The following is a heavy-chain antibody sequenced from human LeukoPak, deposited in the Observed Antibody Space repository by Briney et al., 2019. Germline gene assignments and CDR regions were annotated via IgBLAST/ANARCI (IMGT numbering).Heavy chain of an antibody. V-gene: IGHV3-7*01. CDR3: ARVPRTYYDFPRWDY. CDR1: GFTFSSYW. CDR2: IKQDGSEK. Sequence: GGSLRLSCAASGFTFSSYWMSWVRQAPGKGLEWVANIKQDGSEKYYVDSVKGRFTISRDNAKNSLYLQMNSLRAEDTAVYYCARVPRTYYDFPRWDYWGQGTLVTVSS. D-gene: IGHD3-3*01. J-gene: IGHJ4*02.